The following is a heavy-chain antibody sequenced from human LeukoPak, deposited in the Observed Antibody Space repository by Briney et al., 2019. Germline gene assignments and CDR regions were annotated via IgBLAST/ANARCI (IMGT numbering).Heavy chain of an antibody. J-gene: IGHJ2*01. CDR3: GRLNQGYWYFDL. CDR2: IYYSGST. CDR1: GGSISSYY. Sequence: SETLSLTCTVSGGSISSYYWSWIRQPPGKGLEWIGYIYYSGSTNYNPSLKSRVTISVDTFKNQFSLKLSSVTAAVPAVYYCGRLNQGYWYFDLWGRGTLVTVSS. V-gene: IGHV4-59*08.